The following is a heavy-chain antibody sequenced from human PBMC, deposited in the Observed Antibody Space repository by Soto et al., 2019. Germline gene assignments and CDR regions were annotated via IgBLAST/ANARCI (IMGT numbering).Heavy chain of an antibody. V-gene: IGHV1-58*01. CDR2: IIVGGGGT. CDR1: GFTFSNSA. D-gene: IGHD3-10*01. J-gene: IGHJ6*02. CDR3: ARNSVFTMFGGVPKRHYYYYGRDV. Sequence: ASVKVSCKTSGFTFSNSAVQWVRQARGQRLEWIGWIIVGGGGTKYAQELQGRLTITRDVSANTAYMELSGLRSEDTAVYYCARNSVFTMFGGVPKRHYYYYGRDVGAQGTTVPVSS.